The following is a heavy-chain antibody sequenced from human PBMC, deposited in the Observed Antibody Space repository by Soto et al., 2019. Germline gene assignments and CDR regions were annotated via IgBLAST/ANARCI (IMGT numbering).Heavy chain of an antibody. J-gene: IGHJ6*02. D-gene: IGHD5-18*01. V-gene: IGHV3-30*18. Sequence: QVQLVESGGGVVQLGMSLRLSCAASGVTFTNYAVHWVRQAPGKGMEWVADISYHGTEKGYADSVKGRLPISRDNSKNTLYVQMGSLRPEDTAVYYCAKDIGGVDTGNYGMDVWGQGTTVSVSS. CDR3: AKDIGGVDTGNYGMDV. CDR2: ISYHGTEK. CDR1: GVTFTNYA.